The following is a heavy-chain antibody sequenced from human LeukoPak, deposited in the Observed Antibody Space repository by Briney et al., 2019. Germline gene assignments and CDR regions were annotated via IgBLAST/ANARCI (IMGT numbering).Heavy chain of an antibody. D-gene: IGHD3-3*01. J-gene: IGHJ6*02. V-gene: IGHV1-18*01. Sequence: RASVKVSCKASGYTFTSYGISWARQAPGQGLEWMGWISAYNGNTNYAQKLQGRVTMTTDTSTSTAYMELRSLRSDDTAVYYCARGDTIFGVVIMRYGMDVWGQGTTVTVSS. CDR3: ARGDTIFGVVIMRYGMDV. CDR1: GYTFTSYG. CDR2: ISAYNGNT.